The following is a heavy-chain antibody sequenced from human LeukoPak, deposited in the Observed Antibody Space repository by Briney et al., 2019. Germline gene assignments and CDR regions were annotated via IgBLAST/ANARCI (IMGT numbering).Heavy chain of an antibody. CDR3: AKWGDYDVLTGYYDSDY. CDR2: VSGRDTST. D-gene: IGHD3-9*01. V-gene: IGHV3-23*01. CDR1: GFTFSSYA. Sequence: PGGSLRLSCAASGFTFSSYAMSWVRQALGKGLEWVSAVSGRDTSTYYTDSVKGRFTISRDNSKNTLYLQMNSLSAEDTAIYYCAKWGDYDVLTGYYDSDYWGQGTLVTVSS. J-gene: IGHJ4*02.